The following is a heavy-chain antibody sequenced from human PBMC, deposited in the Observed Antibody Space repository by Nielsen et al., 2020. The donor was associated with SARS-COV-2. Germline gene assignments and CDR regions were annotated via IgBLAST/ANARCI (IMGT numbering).Heavy chain of an antibody. J-gene: IGHJ4*02. V-gene: IGHV3-48*04. Sequence: GESLKISCAASGFIFSDYAMAWVRQAPGKGLEWVSVIKTSGGTTYYADSVKGRFTISRDNAKNSLYLQINSLRADDTAVYYCVRVRDDGYYYDTGPFDYWGQGTLVTVSS. CDR2: IKTSGGTT. CDR1: GFIFSDYA. CDR3: VRVRDDGYYYDTGPFDY. D-gene: IGHD3-22*01.